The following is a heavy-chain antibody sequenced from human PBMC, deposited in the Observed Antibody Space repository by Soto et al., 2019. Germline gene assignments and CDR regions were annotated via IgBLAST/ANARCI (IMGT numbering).Heavy chain of an antibody. D-gene: IGHD3-3*01. CDR2: IYYSGST. J-gene: IGHJ4*02. CDR3: ARLGYDFWSGYPGPFDY. Sequence: PSETLSLTCTVYGGSISSSSYYWGWIRQPPGKGLEWIGSIYYSGSTYYNPSLKSRVTISVDTSKNQFSLKLSSVTAADTAVYYCARLGYDFWSGYPGPFDYWGQGTLVTVSS. V-gene: IGHV4-39*01. CDR1: GGSISSSSYY.